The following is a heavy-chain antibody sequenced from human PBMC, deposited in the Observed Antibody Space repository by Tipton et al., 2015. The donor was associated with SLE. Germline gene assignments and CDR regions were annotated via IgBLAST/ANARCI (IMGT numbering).Heavy chain of an antibody. CDR2: INHAGST. J-gene: IGHJ4*02. CDR1: GDSFTGYF. Sequence: TLSLTCAVHGDSFTGYFWSWIRQPPGKGLEWIGEINHAGSTKYNPSLKSRVFISIDTSKNQFSLKLTSVTATDTAVYYCARVVGYASGWYDYWGQGTLVTVSS. V-gene: IGHV4-34*01. CDR3: ARVVGYASGWYDY. D-gene: IGHD6-19*01.